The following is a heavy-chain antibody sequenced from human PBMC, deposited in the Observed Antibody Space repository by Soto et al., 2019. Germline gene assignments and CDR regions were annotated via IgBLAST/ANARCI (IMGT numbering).Heavy chain of an antibody. CDR2: ISGNGAST. CDR1: GFTFINYA. D-gene: IGHD6-19*01. Sequence: WGSLLLSCAASGFTFINYAMTWVRQAPGEGLEWVSTISGNGASTHYADPVKGRFSISRDNSKNTLYLQMNSLRADDTAVYYCAKDYGSSRYFFDYWGQGALVTVSS. V-gene: IGHV3-23*01. CDR3: AKDYGSSRYFFDY. J-gene: IGHJ4*02.